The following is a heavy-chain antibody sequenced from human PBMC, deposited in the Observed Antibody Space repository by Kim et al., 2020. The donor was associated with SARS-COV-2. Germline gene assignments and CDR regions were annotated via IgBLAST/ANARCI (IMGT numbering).Heavy chain of an antibody. CDR2: T. D-gene: IGHD1-26*01. J-gene: IGHJ3*02. V-gene: IGHV1-8*01. Sequence: TGYAQKFQGRVTMTRNTSISTAYMELSSLRSEDTAVYYCARKRGAKGSDIWGQGTMVTVSS. CDR3: ARKRGAKGSDI.